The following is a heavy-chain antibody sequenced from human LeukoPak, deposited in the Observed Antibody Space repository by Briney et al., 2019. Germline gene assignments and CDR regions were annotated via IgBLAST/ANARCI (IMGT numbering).Heavy chain of an antibody. J-gene: IGHJ4*02. V-gene: IGHV3-74*01. Sequence: GGSLRLSCAASGFTFSSNWMHWVRQAPGKGLVWMSRINSDGSSTRYADSVKGRFTISRENARNSLYLQMDSLRAGDTAVYYCARGHRGSTVTPFDYWGQGTLVTVSS. CDR2: INSDGSST. D-gene: IGHD4-17*01. CDR3: ARGHRGSTVTPFDY. CDR1: GFTFSSNW.